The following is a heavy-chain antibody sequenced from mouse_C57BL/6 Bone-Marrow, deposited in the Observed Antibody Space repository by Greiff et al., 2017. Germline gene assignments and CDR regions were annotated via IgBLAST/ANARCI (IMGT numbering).Heavy chain of an antibody. D-gene: IGHD2-12*01. CDR3: ANNGYYSNYWYFDV. Sequence: QVQLKQSGPGLVQPSQSLSITCTVSGFSLTSYGVHWVRQPPGKGLEWLGVIWSGGSTDYTAAFISRLSISKDNSKSQVFFKMNSLQADDTAIYYCANNGYYSNYWYFDVWGTGTTVTVSS. V-gene: IGHV2-4*01. CDR1: GFSLTSYG. CDR2: IWSGGST. J-gene: IGHJ1*03.